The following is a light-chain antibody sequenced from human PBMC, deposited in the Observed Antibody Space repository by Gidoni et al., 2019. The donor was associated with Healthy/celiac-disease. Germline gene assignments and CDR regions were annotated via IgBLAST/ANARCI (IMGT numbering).Light chain of an antibody. V-gene: IGKV3-15*01. Sequence: IVMTQSPATLSVSPGERATLSCRASQSVSSNLAWYQQKPGQAPRILIYGASTRATGIPARFSGSGSGTEFTPTISSLQYEDVAVYYCQQYNNWPRLTFGGGTKVEIK. J-gene: IGKJ4*01. CDR3: QQYNNWPRLT. CDR2: GAS. CDR1: QSVSSN.